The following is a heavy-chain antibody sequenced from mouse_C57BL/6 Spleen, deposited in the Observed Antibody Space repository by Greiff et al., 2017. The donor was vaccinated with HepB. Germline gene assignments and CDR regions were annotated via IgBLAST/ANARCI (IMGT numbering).Heavy chain of an antibody. CDR3: ARHEYDWYFDV. V-gene: IGHV5-12*01. CDR2: ISNGGGST. CDR1: GFTFSDYY. J-gene: IGHJ1*03. Sequence: EVQVVESGGGLVQPGGSLKLSCAASGFTFSDYYMYWVRQTPEKRLEWVAYISNGGGSTYYPDTVKGRFTISRDNAKNTLYLQMSRLKSEDTAMYYCARHEYDWYFDVWGTGTTVTVSS. D-gene: IGHD5-1*01.